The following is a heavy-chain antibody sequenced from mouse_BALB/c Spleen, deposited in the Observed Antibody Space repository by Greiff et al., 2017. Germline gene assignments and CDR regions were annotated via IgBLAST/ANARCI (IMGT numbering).Heavy chain of an antibody. D-gene: IGHD1-2*01. J-gene: IGHJ2*01. CDR2: ISYSGST. CDR1: GYSITSDYA. CDR3: ARGDYGYSTLDY. V-gene: IGHV3-2*02. Sequence: EVQRVESGPGLVKPSQSLSLTCTVTGYSITSDYAWNWIRQFPGNKLEWMGYISYSGSTSYNPSLKSRISITRDTSKNQFFLQLNSVTTEDTATYYCARGDYGYSTLDYWGQGTTLTVSS.